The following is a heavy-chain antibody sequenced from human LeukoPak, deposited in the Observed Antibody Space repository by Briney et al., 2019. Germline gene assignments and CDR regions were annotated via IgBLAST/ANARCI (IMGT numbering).Heavy chain of an antibody. Sequence: ASVKVSCKASGYTFTGYYMHWVRQAPGQGLEWMGWINPNSGGTNYAQKFQGRVTMTRDTSISTAYMELSRLRSDDTAVYYCARDSGRYYDSSGYPLINWGQGTLVTVSS. CDR3: ARDSGRYYDSSGYPLIN. V-gene: IGHV1-2*02. D-gene: IGHD3-22*01. CDR2: INPNSGGT. J-gene: IGHJ4*02. CDR1: GYTFTGYY.